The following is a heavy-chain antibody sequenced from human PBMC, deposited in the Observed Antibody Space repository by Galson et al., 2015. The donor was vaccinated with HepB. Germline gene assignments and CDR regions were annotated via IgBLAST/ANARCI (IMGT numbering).Heavy chain of an antibody. J-gene: IGHJ6*02. CDR1: GYTFTSYY. CDR3: ARDSARLLWFGELGRHDYGMDV. Sequence: SVKVSCKASGYTFTSYYMHWVRQAPGQGLEWMGIINPSGGSTSYAQKFQGRVTMTRDTSTSTVYMELSSLRPEDTAVYYCARDSARLLWFGELGRHDYGMDVWGQGTTVTVSS. D-gene: IGHD3-10*01. V-gene: IGHV1-46*01. CDR2: INPSGGST.